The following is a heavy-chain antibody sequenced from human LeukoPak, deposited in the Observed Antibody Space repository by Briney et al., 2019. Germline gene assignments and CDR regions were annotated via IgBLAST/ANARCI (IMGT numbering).Heavy chain of an antibody. CDR2: NRAYNGNT. CDR1: GYTFTSYG. J-gene: IGHJ4*02. D-gene: IGHD2-2*01. Sequence: ASVNVSCQASGYTFTSYGISWGRQAPGPGLKFMGWNRAYNGNTNYAQKLQGRVTMSTDTSTSTAYMELRSLRSDDTAVYYCAREYQLLSPFDYWGQGTLVTVSS. CDR3: AREYQLLSPFDY. V-gene: IGHV1-18*04.